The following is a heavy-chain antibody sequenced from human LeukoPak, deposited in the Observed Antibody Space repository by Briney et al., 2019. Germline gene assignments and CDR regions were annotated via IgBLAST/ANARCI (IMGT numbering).Heavy chain of an antibody. V-gene: IGHV3-23*01. CDR1: GFTFSSYA. CDR3: AKDSSGSSSSWYRWFDP. D-gene: IGHD6-13*01. Sequence: GGSLRLSCAASGFTFSSYAMSWVRQAPGKGLEWVSAISGSGGSTYYADSVKGRFTISRDNSKDTLYLQMNSLRAEDTAVYYCAKDSSGSSSSWYRWFDPWGQGTLVTVSS. CDR2: ISGSGGST. J-gene: IGHJ5*02.